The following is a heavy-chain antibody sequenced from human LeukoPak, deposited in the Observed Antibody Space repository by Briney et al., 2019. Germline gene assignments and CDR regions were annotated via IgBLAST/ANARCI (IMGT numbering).Heavy chain of an antibody. D-gene: IGHD3-3*01. CDR3: ARQPGEAYYDFWSGYPSYFDY. CDR1: GGSFSGYY. Sequence: SSETLSLTCAVYGGSFSGYYWSWIRQPPGKGLEWIGEINHSGSTNYNPSLKSRVTISVDTSKNQFSLKLSSVTAAVTAVYYCARQPGEAYYDFWSGYPSYFDYWGQGTLVTVSS. CDR2: INHSGST. V-gene: IGHV4-34*01. J-gene: IGHJ4*02.